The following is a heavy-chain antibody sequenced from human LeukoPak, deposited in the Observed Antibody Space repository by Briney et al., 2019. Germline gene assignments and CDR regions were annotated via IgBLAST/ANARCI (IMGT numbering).Heavy chain of an antibody. D-gene: IGHD6-13*01. CDR3: ARAAFASSWYEGGLDV. CDR2: IYSGGAT. J-gene: IGHJ6*02. Sequence: GGSLRLSCTVSRFIVSSKYMSWVRQAPGKGLEWVAVIYSGGATYYAASVKGRFTISRDNSKNTLYLQMNSLGAEDRAVYYCARAAFASSWYEGGLDVWGQGTTVTVSS. V-gene: IGHV3-66*01. CDR1: RFIVSSKY.